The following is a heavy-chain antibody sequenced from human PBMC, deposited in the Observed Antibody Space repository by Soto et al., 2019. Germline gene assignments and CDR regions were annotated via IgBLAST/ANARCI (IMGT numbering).Heavy chain of an antibody. J-gene: IGHJ4*02. CDR3: ARDSDSRGYSYFDS. CDR1: SGSISNFH. D-gene: IGHD3-22*01. CDR2: IYYNGST. Sequence: SETLSLTCTVSSGSISNFHWSWIRQPPGKGLEWIGYIYYNGSTKYNPSLKSRVTISVDTSKNQFTLKLNSVTAADTAVYYCARDSDSRGYSYFDSWGQGTLVTVS. V-gene: IGHV4-59*01.